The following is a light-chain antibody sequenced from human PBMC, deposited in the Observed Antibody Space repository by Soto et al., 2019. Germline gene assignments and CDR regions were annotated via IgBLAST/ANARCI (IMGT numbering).Light chain of an antibody. CDR1: SSDVGSYNF. CDR3: CSYAGGGTERFV. J-gene: IGLJ1*01. V-gene: IGLV2-23*01. CDR2: DDT. Sequence: QSVLTQPASVSGSPGQSITISCTGSSSDVGSYNFVSWYQKLPNKAPKFLIYDDTKRTSGVSDRFSGSKSGNTATLTISGLQADDEADYYCCSYAGGGTERFVFGPGTKLTVL.